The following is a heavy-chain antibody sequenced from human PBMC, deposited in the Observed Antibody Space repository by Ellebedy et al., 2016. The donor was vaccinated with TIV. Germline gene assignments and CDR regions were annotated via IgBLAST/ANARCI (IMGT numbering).Heavy chain of an antibody. Sequence: GESLKISCAASGFTVRADFMNWVRQPPGKGLDRVSIIYTSGDTYYADSVKGRFTLSRDNSTNTLYLQMNTLRTDDTAVYYCARGPNSDSWGQGTLVTVSS. CDR1: GFTVRADF. CDR3: ARGPNSDS. V-gene: IGHV3-66*01. CDR2: IYTSGDT. J-gene: IGHJ5*01.